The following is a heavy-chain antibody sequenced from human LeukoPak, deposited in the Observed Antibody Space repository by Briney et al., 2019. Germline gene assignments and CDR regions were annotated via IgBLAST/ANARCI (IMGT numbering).Heavy chain of an antibody. CDR1: GFTFSSYS. CDR2: ISSSRTYI. J-gene: IGHJ4*02. CDR3: ARSNNGGWGYCDY. D-gene: IGHD3-16*01. Sequence: GGSLRLSCAASGFTFSSYSMGWVRQAPGKGLEWVSSISSSRTYIYYADSVKGRFTISRDNSKNTLYVQMSSLRAEDTAVYYCARSNNGGWGYCDYWGQGSLVTVSS. V-gene: IGHV3-21*01.